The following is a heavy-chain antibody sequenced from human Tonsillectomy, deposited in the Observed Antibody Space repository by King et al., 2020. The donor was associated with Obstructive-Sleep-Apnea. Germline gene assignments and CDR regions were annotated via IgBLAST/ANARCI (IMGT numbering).Heavy chain of an antibody. CDR3: ATGRGSYYGY. D-gene: IGHD3-16*01. CDR2: INHSGST. J-gene: IGHJ4*02. Sequence: VQLQQWGTGLLKTSETLSLTCAVYGGSFSGYFWSWLRQPPGRGLEWIGEINHSGSTTYNPSLESRVTISVDTSKNQFSLKLSSVTAADTAVYYCATGRGSYYGYWGQGALVTVSS. CDR1: GGSFSGYF. V-gene: IGHV4-34*01.